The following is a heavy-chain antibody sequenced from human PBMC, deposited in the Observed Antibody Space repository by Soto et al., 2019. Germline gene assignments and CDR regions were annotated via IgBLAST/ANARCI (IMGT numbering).Heavy chain of an antibody. CDR2: IYYSGST. CDR3: ARPRESSGWPPMDWFDP. D-gene: IGHD6-19*01. J-gene: IGHJ5*02. CDR1: GGSISSSSYY. V-gene: IGHV4-39*01. Sequence: QLQLQESGPGLVKPSETLSLTCTVSGGSISSSSYYWGWIRQPPGKGLEWIGSIYYSGSTYYNPSLKNRVTISIDTSKNRFSMRLSSVTAADTAVYYCARPRESSGWPPMDWFDPWGQGTLVTVSS.